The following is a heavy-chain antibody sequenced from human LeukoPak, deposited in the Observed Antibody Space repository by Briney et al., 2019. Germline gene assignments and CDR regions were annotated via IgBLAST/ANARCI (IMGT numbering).Heavy chain of an antibody. D-gene: IGHD5-18*01. CDR1: GYTFTSYP. J-gene: IGHJ5*02. V-gene: IGHV1-3*01. CDR2: INAGNGDT. CDR3: ARGGYSYGKGPNWFDP. Sequence: ASVKISCKASGYTFTSYPLHWVRQAPGQGLEWMGWINAGNGDTKYSQKFQGRVTMTRDTSTSTVYMELSSLRSEDTAVYYCARGGYSYGKGPNWFDPWGQGTLVTVSS.